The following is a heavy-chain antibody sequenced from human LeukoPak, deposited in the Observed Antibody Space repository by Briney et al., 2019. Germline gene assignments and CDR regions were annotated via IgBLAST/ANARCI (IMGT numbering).Heavy chain of an antibody. V-gene: IGHV3-30*02. CDR2: IRYDGSNK. J-gene: IGHJ4*02. CDR3: ARDSSGYYSIDY. Sequence: PGGSLRLSCAASGFTSSSYGMHWVRQAPGKGLEWVAFIRYDGSNKYYADSVKGRFTISRDNSKNTLYLQMNSLRPEDSAVYYCARDSSGYYSIDYWGQGTLVTVSS. CDR1: GFTSSSYG. D-gene: IGHD3-22*01.